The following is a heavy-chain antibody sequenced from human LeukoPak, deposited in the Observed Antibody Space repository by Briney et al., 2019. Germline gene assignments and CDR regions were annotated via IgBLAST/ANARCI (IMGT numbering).Heavy chain of an antibody. J-gene: IGHJ6*03. V-gene: IGHV1-2*02. CDR3: ATDLRMPWSDGKAPMDV. Sequence: GASVKVSCKASGYTFTGYYMHWVRQAPGQGLEWMGWINPNSGGTNYAQKFQGRVTMTRDTSISTAYMELSRLRSDDTAVYYCATDLRMPWSDGKAPMDVWGKGTTVTVSS. D-gene: IGHD1-26*01. CDR1: GYTFTGYY. CDR2: INPNSGGT.